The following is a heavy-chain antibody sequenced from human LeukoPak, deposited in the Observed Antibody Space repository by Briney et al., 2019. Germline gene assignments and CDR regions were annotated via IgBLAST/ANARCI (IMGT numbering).Heavy chain of an antibody. J-gene: IGHJ4*02. V-gene: IGHV4-34*01. CDR1: GGSFSGYY. CDR3: ARRRRGYSYEVNYYFDY. D-gene: IGHD5-18*01. Sequence: SETLSLTCAVYGGSFSGYYCSWIRHPPGKGLEWIGEINHSGSTNYNPSLKSRVTISVDTSKNQFSLKLSSVTAADTAVYYCARRRRGYSYEVNYYFDYWGQGTLVTVSS. CDR2: INHSGST.